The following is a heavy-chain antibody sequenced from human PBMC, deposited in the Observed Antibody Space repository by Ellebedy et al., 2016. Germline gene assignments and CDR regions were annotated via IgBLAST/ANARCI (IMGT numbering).Heavy chain of an antibody. Sequence: SVKVSCXASGGTFSSYAISWVRQAPGQGLEWMGRIIPILGIANYAQKFQGRVTITADKSTSTAYMELSSLRSEDTAVYYCARVVGATRERIFDYWGQGTLVTVSS. CDR3: ARVVGATRERIFDY. CDR1: GGTFSSYA. D-gene: IGHD1-26*01. J-gene: IGHJ4*02. V-gene: IGHV1-69*04. CDR2: IIPILGIA.